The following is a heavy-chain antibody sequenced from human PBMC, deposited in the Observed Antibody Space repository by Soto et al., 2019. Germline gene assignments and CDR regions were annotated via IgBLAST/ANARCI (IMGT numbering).Heavy chain of an antibody. CDR3: AGRTGSSTYYFDY. CDR1: GFTFRNCG. D-gene: IGHD1-26*01. CDR2: INDRGGDT. V-gene: IGHV3-23*01. Sequence: PGGSLRLSCAPSGFTFRNCGMGWVRQAPGKGLEWVSGINDRGGDTNYADSVKGRFTISRDNSKNTLYLQMSSLRADDTAVYYCAGRTGSSTYYFDYWGQGALVTVSS. J-gene: IGHJ4*02.